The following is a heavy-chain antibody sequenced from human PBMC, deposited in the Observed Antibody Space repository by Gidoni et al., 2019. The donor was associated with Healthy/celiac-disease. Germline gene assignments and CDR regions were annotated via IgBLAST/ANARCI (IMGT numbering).Heavy chain of an antibody. CDR3: AKDGGYDSSGYPDY. CDR1: GFTFDDYA. V-gene: IGHV3-9*01. CDR2: ISWNSGSI. J-gene: IGHJ4*02. D-gene: IGHD3-22*01. Sequence: EVQLVASGGGLVQPGRSLRLSCAASGFTFDDYAMHWVRQAPGKGLEWVSGISWNSGSIGYADSVKGRFTISRDNAKNSLYLQMNSLRAEDTALYYCAKDGGYDSSGYPDYWGQGTLVTVSS.